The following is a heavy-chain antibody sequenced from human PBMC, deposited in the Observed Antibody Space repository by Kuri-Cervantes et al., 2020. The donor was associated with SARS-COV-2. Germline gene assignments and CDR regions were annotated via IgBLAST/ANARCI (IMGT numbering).Heavy chain of an antibody. Sequence: ASVKVSCKASGYTFTGYYMHWVRQAPGQGLEWMGWINPNSGGTNYAQKFQGRVTMTRDTSISTAYMELSRLRSDDTAMYYCARGLAQGLGRYYYYMDVWGKGITVTVSS. CDR1: GYTFTGYY. CDR3: ARGLAQGLGRYYYYMDV. J-gene: IGHJ6*03. V-gene: IGHV1-2*02. D-gene: IGHD6-25*01. CDR2: INPNSGGT.